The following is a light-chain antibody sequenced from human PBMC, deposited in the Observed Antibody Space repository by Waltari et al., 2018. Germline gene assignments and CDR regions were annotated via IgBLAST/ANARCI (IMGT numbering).Light chain of an antibody. CDR2: ANY. J-gene: IGLJ2*01. Sequence: QSVLTQPPSTSGTPGPTVTISCSGSTTTIGTNTVTWYQQFPGTAPKVLVFANYHRPPGVPDRFSDYMSGTSASLVVSGLQSADERDYFCATRCESLVGRVFGGGTKLTVL. CDR1: TTTIGTNT. CDR3: ATRCESLVGRV. V-gene: IGLV1-44*01.